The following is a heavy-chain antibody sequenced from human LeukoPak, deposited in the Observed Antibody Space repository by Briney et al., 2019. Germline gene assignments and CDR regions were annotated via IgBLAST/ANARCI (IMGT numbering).Heavy chain of an antibody. CDR1: GFTFSSYA. J-gene: IGHJ6*02. CDR3: ARRDPSGGPYGMDV. CDR2: ITTRSGST. D-gene: IGHD5-12*01. Sequence: PGGSLRLSCAASGFTFSSYAMSWVRQAPGKGLEWVSTITTRSGSTYYADSVKGRFTISRDNAKNPLYLQMNSLRAEDTAVYYCARRDPSGGPYGMDVWGQGTTVTVSS. V-gene: IGHV3-23*01.